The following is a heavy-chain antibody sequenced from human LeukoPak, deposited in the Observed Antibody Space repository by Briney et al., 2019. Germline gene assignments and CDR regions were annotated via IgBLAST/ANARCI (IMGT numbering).Heavy chain of an antibody. CDR1: GYTFSSYG. Sequence: AAVKVSCKGSGYTFSSYGISWGRQAPGQGLEWMGGIMPISGTANYAQKFQGRVTITADKPTNTAYMELSSLRSEDTAVYYCASGRTDIVVVPATLRNYYFDYWGQGTLVTVSS. CDR3: ASGRTDIVVVPATLRNYYFDY. CDR2: IMPISGTA. J-gene: IGHJ4*02. D-gene: IGHD2-2*01. V-gene: IGHV1-69*06.